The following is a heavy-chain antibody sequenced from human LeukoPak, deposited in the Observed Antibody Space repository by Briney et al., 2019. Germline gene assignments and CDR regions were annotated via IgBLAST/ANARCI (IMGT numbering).Heavy chain of an antibody. V-gene: IGHV3-48*03. CDR1: GFTFSSYE. CDR2: ISSSGSTI. J-gene: IGHJ4*02. CDR3: ARDLPYYDSSGYYGL. Sequence: GGSLRLSCAASGFTFSSYEVNWVRQAPGKGLEWVSYISSSGSTIYYADSVKGRFTISRDNAKNSLYLQMNSLRAEDTAVYYCARDLPYYDSSGYYGLWGQGTLVTVSS. D-gene: IGHD3-22*01.